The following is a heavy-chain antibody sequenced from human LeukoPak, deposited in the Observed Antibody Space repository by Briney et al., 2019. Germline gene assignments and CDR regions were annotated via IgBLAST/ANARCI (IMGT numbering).Heavy chain of an antibody. J-gene: IGHJ4*02. CDR2: INPSGGST. D-gene: IGHD3-16*02. CDR1: GYTFTSYY. Sequence: ASVKVSCKASGYTFTSYYMHWVRQAPGPGLEWMGIINPSGGSTSYAQKFQGRVTMTRDTSTSTVYMELSSLRSEDTAVYYCARGMREITFGGVTVLYYFDYWGQGTLVTVSS. V-gene: IGHV1-46*01. CDR3: ARGMREITFGGVTVLYYFDY.